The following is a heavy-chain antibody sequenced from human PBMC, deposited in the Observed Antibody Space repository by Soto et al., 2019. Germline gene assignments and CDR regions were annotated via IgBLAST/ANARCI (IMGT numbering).Heavy chain of an antibody. J-gene: IGHJ4*02. CDR3: ASAHSGYDRFDS. CDR1: GDSIRNYY. V-gene: IGHV4-59*08. D-gene: IGHD5-12*01. CDR2: FYYGGST. Sequence: PSETLSLTCTVSGDSIRNYYWSWIRQPPGKGLEWIGSFYYGGSTNYNPSLKSRVTISVDTSKNQFSLKLSSVTAADTAVYYCASAHSGYDRFDSWGQGTLVTVSS.